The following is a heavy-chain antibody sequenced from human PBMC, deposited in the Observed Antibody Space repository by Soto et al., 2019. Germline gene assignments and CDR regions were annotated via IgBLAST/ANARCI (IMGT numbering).Heavy chain of an antibody. J-gene: IGHJ5*02. CDR1: GYTFTSYA. D-gene: IGHD3-22*01. V-gene: IGHV1-3*01. Sequence: ASVKVSCKASGYTFTSYAMHWVRQAPGQRLEWMGWINAGNGNTKYSQKFQGRVTITRDTSASTAYMELSSLRSEDTAVYYCARGRYTYYYDSSGYYWFDPWGQGTLVTVS. CDR2: INAGNGNT. CDR3: ARGRYTYYYDSSGYYWFDP.